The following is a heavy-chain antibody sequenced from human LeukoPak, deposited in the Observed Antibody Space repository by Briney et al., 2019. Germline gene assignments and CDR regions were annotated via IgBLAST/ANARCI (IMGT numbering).Heavy chain of an antibody. Sequence: GGSLRLSCAASGFTFSSYAMPWVRQAPGKGLEWVAVISYDGSNKYYADSVKGRFTISRDNSKNTLYLQMNSLRAEDTAVYYCARGAPLVRFLEWLFSNFDYWGQGTLVTVSS. J-gene: IGHJ4*02. D-gene: IGHD3-3*01. V-gene: IGHV3-30-3*01. CDR1: GFTFSSYA. CDR3: ARGAPLVRFLEWLFSNFDY. CDR2: ISYDGSNK.